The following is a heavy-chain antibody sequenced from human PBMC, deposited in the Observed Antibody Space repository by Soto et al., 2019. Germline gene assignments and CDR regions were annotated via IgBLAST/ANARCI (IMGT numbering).Heavy chain of an antibody. CDR2: ISSSSSYI. CDR1: GFTFSSYS. Sequence: VSLRLSCAASGFTFSSYSMNWVRQAPGKGLEWVSSISSSSSYIYYADSVKGRFTISRDNAKNSLYLQMNSLRAEDTAVYYCARDVETAMVTLDYWGPGTLVTVSS. J-gene: IGHJ4*02. CDR3: ARDVETAMVTLDY. D-gene: IGHD5-18*01. V-gene: IGHV3-21*01.